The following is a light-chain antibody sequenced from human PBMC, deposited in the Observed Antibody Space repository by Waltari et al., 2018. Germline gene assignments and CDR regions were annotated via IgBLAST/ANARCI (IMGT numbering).Light chain of an antibody. V-gene: IGKV3-15*01. CDR2: GAS. CDR1: QRVRHN. CDR3: QQYNNWPPWT. J-gene: IGKJ1*01. Sequence: EIVMTQSPATLSVSPGERATLPCRSSQRVRHNLVWYLQKPGQAPRLLIYGASTRVTGTAARFSGSGSGTEFTLNICSLQSEDFAVYYCQQYNNWPPWTFGQGTKVEIK.